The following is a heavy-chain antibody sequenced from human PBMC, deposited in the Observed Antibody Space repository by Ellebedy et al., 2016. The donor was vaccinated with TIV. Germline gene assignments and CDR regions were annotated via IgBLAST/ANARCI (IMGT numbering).Heavy chain of an antibody. CDR3: ASNYNDSSGYFPWAFDI. CDR2: FDPEDGEI. CDR1: GYTLTELP. D-gene: IGHD3-22*01. Sequence: AASVKVSCKVSGYTLTELPMHWVRQAPGKGFEWMGGFDPEDGEILYAQKFQGRVTMTEDSSTDTAYMELSSLRSEDTAVYYCASNYNDSSGYFPWAFDIWGQGTMVTVSS. J-gene: IGHJ3*02. V-gene: IGHV1-24*01.